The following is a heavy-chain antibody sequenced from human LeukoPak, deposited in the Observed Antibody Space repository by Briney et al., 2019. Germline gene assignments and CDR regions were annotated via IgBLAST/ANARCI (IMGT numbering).Heavy chain of an antibody. V-gene: IGHV1-18*01. CDR1: GYTFTSYG. J-gene: IGHJ6*03. CDR2: ISAYNGNT. Sequence: ASVKVSCKASGYTFTSYGISWVRQAPGQGLEWMGWISAYNGNTNYAQKLQGRVTMTTDTSTSTAYMRLRSLRSDDTAVYYCARDLLWFGELYPSDYYYYMDVWGKGTTVTISS. CDR3: ARDLLWFGELYPSDYYYYMDV. D-gene: IGHD3-10*01.